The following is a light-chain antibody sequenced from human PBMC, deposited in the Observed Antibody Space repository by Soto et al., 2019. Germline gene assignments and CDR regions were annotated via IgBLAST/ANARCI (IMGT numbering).Light chain of an antibody. Sequence: DIQMTQSPSTLSASVGDRLTITCRASQSVGTSLAWYQQKAGIAPKLLIYQASSLKNGVPSRFSGSGSGTKFTLTISSLQPDDFATYYCQQYNTYRTFGQGTKVEIK. V-gene: IGKV1-5*03. J-gene: IGKJ1*01. CDR1: QSVGTS. CDR2: QAS. CDR3: QQYNTYRT.